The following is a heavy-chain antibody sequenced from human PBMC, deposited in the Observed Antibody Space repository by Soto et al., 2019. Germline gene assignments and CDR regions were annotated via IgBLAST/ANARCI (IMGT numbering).Heavy chain of an antibody. V-gene: IGHV3-23*01. CDR2: ISGSGGST. Sequence: EVQLLQSGGDLVQPGGSLRLSCAASGLTSSTYAMSWVRQAPGKGLEWVSGISGSGGSTYYADSVKGRFTISRDNSQNTLYLQMNNLSTDDTAVYYCARDRGSSSWYGEIDYWGQGTLVTVSS. CDR1: GLTSSTYA. J-gene: IGHJ4*02. CDR3: ARDRGSSSWYGEIDY. D-gene: IGHD6-13*01.